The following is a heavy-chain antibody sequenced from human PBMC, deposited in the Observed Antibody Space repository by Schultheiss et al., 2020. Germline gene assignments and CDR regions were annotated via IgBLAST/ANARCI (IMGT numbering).Heavy chain of an antibody. J-gene: IGHJ4*02. Sequence: GESLKISCAASGFTFSSYGMHWVRQAPGKGLEWVAVISYDGSNKYYADSVKGRFTISRDNAKNSLYLQMNSLRAEDTAVYYCARIRRDSSGWYYYFDYWGQGTLVTVSS. CDR1: GFTFSSYG. CDR3: ARIRRDSSGWYYYFDY. CDR2: ISYDGSNK. V-gene: IGHV3-30*03. D-gene: IGHD6-19*01.